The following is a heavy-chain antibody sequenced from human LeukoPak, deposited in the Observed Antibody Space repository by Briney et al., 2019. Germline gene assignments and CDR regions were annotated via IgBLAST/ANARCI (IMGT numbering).Heavy chain of an antibody. D-gene: IGHD4-17*01. CDR3: AKDLTYGEYAGGDAFDI. CDR2: ISSSGSTI. CDR1: GFTFSSYE. Sequence: GGSLRLSCAASGFTFSSYEMNWVRQAPGKGLEWVSYISSSGSTIYYADSVKGRFTISRDNAKNSLYLQMNSLRAEDTAVYYCAKDLTYGEYAGGDAFDIWGQGTMVTVSS. J-gene: IGHJ3*02. V-gene: IGHV3-48*03.